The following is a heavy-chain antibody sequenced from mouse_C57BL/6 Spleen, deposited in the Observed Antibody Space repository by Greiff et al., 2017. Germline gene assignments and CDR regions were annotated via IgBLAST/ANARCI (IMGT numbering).Heavy chain of an antibody. D-gene: IGHD1-1*02. CDR3: AREGYYLDY. CDR1: GYTFTSYW. V-gene: IGHV1-52*01. Sequence: QVQLQQPGAELVRPGSSVKLSCKASGYTFTSYWMYWVKQRPIQGLEWIGNIDPSDSETHYNQKFKDKATLTVDKSSSTAYMQLSSLTSEDSAVYYCAREGYYLDYWGQGTTLTVSS. J-gene: IGHJ2*01. CDR2: IDPSDSET.